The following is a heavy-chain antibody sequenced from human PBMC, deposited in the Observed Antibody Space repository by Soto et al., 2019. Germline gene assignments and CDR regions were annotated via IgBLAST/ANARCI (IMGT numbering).Heavy chain of an antibody. CDR3: TRDGDGRMTTNPYYYYGMDV. J-gene: IGHJ6*02. CDR1: GGSISGYY. D-gene: IGHD2-21*02. V-gene: IGHV4-59*01. CDR2: VYYSGGA. Sequence: TETLSLTCTVSGGSISGYYWSWIRQPPGKGLEWIGNVYYSGGAKYNPSVKRRVSISVDTSKNQFSLNLSSVTAADTAVYYCTRDGDGRMTTNPYYYYGMDVWGPGTTVTVSS.